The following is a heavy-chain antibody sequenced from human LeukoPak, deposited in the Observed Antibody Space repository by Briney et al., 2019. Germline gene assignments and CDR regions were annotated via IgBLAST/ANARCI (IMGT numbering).Heavy chain of an antibody. J-gene: IGHJ2*01. V-gene: IGHV1-2*02. D-gene: IGHD3-22*01. Sequence: ASVKVSCKASGYTFTGHYMHWVRQAPGQGLEWMGWINPNSGGTNYAQKFQGRVTMTRDTSISTAYMELSRLRSDDTAVYYCARGRYYDSSGYHYPAPYWYFDLRGRGTLVTVSS. CDR3: ARGRYYDSSGYHYPAPYWYFDL. CDR1: GYTFTGHY. CDR2: INPNSGGT.